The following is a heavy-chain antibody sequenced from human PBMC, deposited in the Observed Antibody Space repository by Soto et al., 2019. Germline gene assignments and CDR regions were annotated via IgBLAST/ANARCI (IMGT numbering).Heavy chain of an antibody. CDR1: GFTYSSCA. V-gene: IGHV3-30*18. CDR3: VKDRSDTWSFDY. Sequence: QVQLVESGGGVVQPGRSLRLSCSASGFTYSSCAMHWVRQVPGKGLEWLAVVSHDGTLYPYADSVKGRFTSSRDNSRKMLYLQMNSLRPDDTAVYYCVKDRSDTWSFDYWGQGTLVTVSS. CDR2: VSHDGTLY. D-gene: IGHD2-8*02. J-gene: IGHJ4*02.